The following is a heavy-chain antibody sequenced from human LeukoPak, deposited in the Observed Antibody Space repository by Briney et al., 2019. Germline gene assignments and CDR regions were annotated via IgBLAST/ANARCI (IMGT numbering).Heavy chain of an antibody. V-gene: IGHV4-4*07. Sequence: PSETLSLTCTVSGGSISSYYWSWIRQPAGKGLEWIGRIYTSGSTNYNPSLKSRVTMSVDTSKNQFSLKLSSVTAADTAVYYCARDQIVVVPAARSGNWFDPWGQGTLVTVSS. D-gene: IGHD2-2*01. CDR2: IYTSGST. J-gene: IGHJ5*02. CDR3: ARDQIVVVPAARSGNWFDP. CDR1: GGSISSYY.